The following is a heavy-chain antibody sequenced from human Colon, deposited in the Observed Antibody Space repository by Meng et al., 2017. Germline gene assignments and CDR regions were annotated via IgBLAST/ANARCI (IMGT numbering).Heavy chain of an antibody. J-gene: IGHJ5*02. CDR3: ARVNLGDDWFDP. V-gene: IGHV1-3*01. D-gene: IGHD1-14*01. CDR1: VYTFIRNT. Sequence: HVQCLQSGTELQRRGPSESVSCKAAVYTFIRNTIHWVRKDPVQRSEWLGWSYPGNGNVRYSQKFQDRVTITMDTSATTVYMELRSLTPEDTAMYYCARVNLGDDWFDPWGQGTLVTVSS. CDR2: SYPGNGNV.